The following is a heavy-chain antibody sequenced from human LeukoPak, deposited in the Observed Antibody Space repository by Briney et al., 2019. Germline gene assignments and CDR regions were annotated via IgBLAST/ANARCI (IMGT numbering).Heavy chain of an antibody. Sequence: GGSLRLACAASGFRFSSYAMSWVRQAPGKGLEWVSAISGSGVSTYYADSVKGRFTVSRDNSQNTLYVQMNSLRAEDTAVYYCAKDQGYSSAWYSRDGFDMWGQGTMVTVSS. D-gene: IGHD6-19*01. V-gene: IGHV3-23*01. CDR1: GFRFSSYA. J-gene: IGHJ3*02. CDR3: AKDQGYSSAWYSRDGFDM. CDR2: ISGSGVST.